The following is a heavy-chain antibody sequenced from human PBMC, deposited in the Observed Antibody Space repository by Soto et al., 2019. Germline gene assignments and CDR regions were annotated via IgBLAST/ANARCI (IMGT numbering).Heavy chain of an antibody. CDR1: GGSISPNY. CDR2: IYFGGTT. Sequence: PSETLSLTCTVSGGSISPNYWSWIRQPPGKGLEWIGYIYFGGTTNYNPSLKSRVTISVDTSKNQFSLKLSSVTAADTAVYYCARYKSNYYYGMDVWGQGTTVTVSS. V-gene: IGHV4-59*01. D-gene: IGHD1-20*01. J-gene: IGHJ6*02. CDR3: ARYKSNYYYGMDV.